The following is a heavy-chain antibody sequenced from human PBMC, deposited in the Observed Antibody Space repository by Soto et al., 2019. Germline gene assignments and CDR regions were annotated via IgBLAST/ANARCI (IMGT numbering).Heavy chain of an antibody. CDR2: MEPSTGRT. CDR1: GYSFTRLE. CDR3: ARGVSAGVDY. Sequence: APMKVTCKASGYSFTRLEINWVRQAAGQGLEWMGWMEPSTGRTGYAQKFQGRVTMTRDTSINTAYMELTTLTSDDTAFYYCARGVSAGVDYWGQGTLVTVSS. J-gene: IGHJ4*02. V-gene: IGHV1-8*01. D-gene: IGHD1-26*01.